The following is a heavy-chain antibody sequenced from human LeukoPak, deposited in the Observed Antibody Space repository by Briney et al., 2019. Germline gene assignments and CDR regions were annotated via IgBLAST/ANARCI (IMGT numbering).Heavy chain of an antibody. CDR3: ARGGLDGHFDY. Sequence: SETLSLTCTVSGGSISRGNCYWGWIRQPPGKGLEWIGSIYYSGSTYYNPSLKSRVTISVDTSKNQFSLKLSSVTAADTAVYYCARGGLDGHFDYWGQGTLVTVSS. D-gene: IGHD3/OR15-3a*01. CDR2: IYYSGST. V-gene: IGHV4-39*07. CDR1: GGSISRGNCY. J-gene: IGHJ4*02.